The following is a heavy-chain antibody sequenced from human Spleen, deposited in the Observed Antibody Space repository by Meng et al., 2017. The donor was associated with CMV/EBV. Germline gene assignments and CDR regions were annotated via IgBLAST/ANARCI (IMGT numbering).Heavy chain of an antibody. Sequence: ASVKVSCTASGYLLTSFYMHWVRQAPGQGLEWMAIINPRDGTTSYAQKFQGRVTVTRDTSTSTVYMELSSLRSEDTAVYYCARGDLQRECWFDPWGQGALVTVSS. J-gene: IGHJ5*02. CDR3: ARGDLQRECWFDP. CDR1: GYLLTSFY. CDR2: INPRDGTT. D-gene: IGHD3-10*01. V-gene: IGHV1-46*01.